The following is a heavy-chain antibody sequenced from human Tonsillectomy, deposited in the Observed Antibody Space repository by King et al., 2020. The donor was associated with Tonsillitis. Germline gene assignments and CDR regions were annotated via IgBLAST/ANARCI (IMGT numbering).Heavy chain of an antibody. J-gene: IGHJ4*02. CDR3: ARVDYVWGTYRYTSLDY. V-gene: IGHV1-69*12. CDR2: IIPIFDTA. CDR1: GGTFSSYA. D-gene: IGHD3-16*02. Sequence: QLVQSGAEVKKPGSSVKVSCKASGGTFSSYAISWVRQAPGQGLEWMGGIIPIFDTANYAQKFQDRVTITADESTSTAYMELSSLRSEDTAVDYCARVDYVWGTYRYTSLDYWGQGTLVTVSS.